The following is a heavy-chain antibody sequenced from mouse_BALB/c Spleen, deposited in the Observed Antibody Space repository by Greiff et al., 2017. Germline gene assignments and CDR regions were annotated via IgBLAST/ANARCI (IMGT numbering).Heavy chain of an antibody. V-gene: IGHV5-6-5*01. CDR1: GFTFSSYA. D-gene: IGHD2-4*01. Sequence: EVQLVESGGGLVKPGGSLKLSCAASGFTFSSYAMSWVRQTPEKRLEWVASISSGGSTYYPDSVKGRFTISRDNARNILYLQMSSLRSEDTAMYYCARRGDDYDGGFAYWGQGTLVTVSA. CDR3: ARRGDDYDGGFAY. J-gene: IGHJ3*01. CDR2: ISSGGST.